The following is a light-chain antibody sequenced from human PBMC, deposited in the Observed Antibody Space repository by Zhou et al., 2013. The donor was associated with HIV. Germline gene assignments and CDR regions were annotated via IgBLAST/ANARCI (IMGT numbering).Light chain of an antibody. J-gene: IGKJ1*01. CDR3: QQFSGSPST. CDR1: QSISSSF. CDR2: GAS. Sequence: EVVLTQSPGTLSLSPGERATLSCRASQSISSSFLAWYQQKPGQAPRLLIYGASNRATGISDRFSGSGSGTDFILTISRLEPEDFAVYFCQQFSGSPSTFGQGTKVEIK. V-gene: IGKV3-20*01.